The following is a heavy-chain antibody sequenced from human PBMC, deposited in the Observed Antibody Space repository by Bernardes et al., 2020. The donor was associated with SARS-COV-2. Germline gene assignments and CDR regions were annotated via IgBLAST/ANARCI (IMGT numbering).Heavy chain of an antibody. J-gene: IGHJ4*02. V-gene: IGHV3-74*01. CDR1: GFTLSSYW. Sequence: GGSLRLSCAASGFTLSSYWMHWVRQAPGKGLMWVARINSDGSNTRYADSVEGRFIVSRDNSKNTLFLQMSSLRAEDTALYYCAKAPGSGWSSDYFDSWGQGTLLTVSS. D-gene: IGHD6-19*01. CDR3: AKAPGSGWSSDYFDS. CDR2: INSDGSNT.